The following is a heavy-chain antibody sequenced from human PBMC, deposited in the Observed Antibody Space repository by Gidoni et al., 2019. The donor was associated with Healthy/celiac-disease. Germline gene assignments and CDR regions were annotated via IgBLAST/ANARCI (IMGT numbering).Heavy chain of an antibody. Sequence: QVQLVESGGGVVQPGRSLRLSCAASGFTFSSYGMHWVRQAPGKGLGWVAVIWYDGSNKYYADSVKGRFTISRDNSKNTLYLQMNSLRAEDTAVYYCARTGENAFDIWGQGTMVTVSS. D-gene: IGHD7-27*01. CDR1: GFTFSSYG. CDR3: ARTGENAFDI. V-gene: IGHV3-33*01. J-gene: IGHJ3*02. CDR2: IWYDGSNK.